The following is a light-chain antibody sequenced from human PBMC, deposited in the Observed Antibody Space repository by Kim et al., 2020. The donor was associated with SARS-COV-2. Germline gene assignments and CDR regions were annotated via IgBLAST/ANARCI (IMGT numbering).Light chain of an antibody. CDR2: AAS. CDR3: QQSNSIPPT. Sequence: DIQMTQSPSSLSASVGDRVTITCRASQSISTSLNWYQQIPGKAPKLLIYAASNLRSGVPSRFSGSGSGTDFTLIISSLQPEDFAAYYCQQSNSIPPTFGQGTKVDIK. CDR1: QSISTS. J-gene: IGKJ1*01. V-gene: IGKV1-39*01.